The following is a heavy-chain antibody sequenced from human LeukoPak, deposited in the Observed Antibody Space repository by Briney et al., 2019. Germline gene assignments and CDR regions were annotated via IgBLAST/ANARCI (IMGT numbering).Heavy chain of an antibody. V-gene: IGHV1-18*01. CDR3: ARGGDEYDFWSGYYTYYYYGMDV. J-gene: IGHJ6*02. CDR1: GYTFTSYG. CDR2: ISAYNGNT. D-gene: IGHD3-3*01. Sequence: ASVKVSCKASGYTFTSYGISWVRQAPGQGLEWMGWISAYNGNTNYAQKLQGRVTMTRNTSISTAYMELSSLRSEDTAVYYCARGGDEYDFWSGYYTYYYYGMDVWGQGTTVTVSS.